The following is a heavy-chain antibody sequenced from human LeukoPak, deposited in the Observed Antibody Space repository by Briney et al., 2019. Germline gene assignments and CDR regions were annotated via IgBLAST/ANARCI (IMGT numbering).Heavy chain of an antibody. Sequence: GGSLRLSCAASGFTFSSYSMNWVRQAPGKGLEWVSYISSSSSTIYYADSVKGRFTISRDNAKNSLYLQMNSLRAEDTALYYCARNSGAGYYFYMDVWGKGTAVTVSS. CDR3: ARNSGAGYYFYMDV. D-gene: IGHD3-10*01. J-gene: IGHJ6*03. CDR2: ISSSSSTI. CDR1: GFTFSSYS. V-gene: IGHV3-48*04.